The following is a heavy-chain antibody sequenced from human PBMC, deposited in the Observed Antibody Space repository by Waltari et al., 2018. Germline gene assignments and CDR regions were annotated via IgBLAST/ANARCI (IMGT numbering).Heavy chain of an antibody. D-gene: IGHD2-15*01. Sequence: QVQLVQSGAEVKKPGSSVKVSCKASGGTFSSYAISWVRQAPGQGLGWMGGIIPIFGTANYAQKFQGRVTITADESTSTAYMELSSLRSEDTAVYYCARGGHCSGGSCYGAVGWFDPWGQGTLVTVSS. CDR3: ARGGHCSGGSCYGAVGWFDP. V-gene: IGHV1-69*01. J-gene: IGHJ5*02. CDR1: GGTFSSYA. CDR2: IIPIFGTA.